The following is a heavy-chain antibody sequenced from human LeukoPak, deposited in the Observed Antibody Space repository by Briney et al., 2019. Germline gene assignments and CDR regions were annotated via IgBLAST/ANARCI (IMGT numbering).Heavy chain of an antibody. D-gene: IGHD3-10*01. V-gene: IGHV4-61*08. J-gene: IGHJ4*02. Sequence: SETLSLTCAVSGGSISSGGYSWSRIRQPPGKGLEWIGYIYYSGTTNYNPSLKSRVTMSVDTSKNQFSLRLSSVTAADTAVYYCARRGRYFDYWGQGTLVTVSS. CDR1: GGSISSGGYS. CDR3: ARRGRYFDY. CDR2: IYYSGTT.